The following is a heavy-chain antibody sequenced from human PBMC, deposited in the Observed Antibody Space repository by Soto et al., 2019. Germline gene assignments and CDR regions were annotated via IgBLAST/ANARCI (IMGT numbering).Heavy chain of an antibody. CDR3: ARVPYCSSTSCYDPDWYFDL. V-gene: IGHV3-21*01. J-gene: IGHJ2*01. CDR1: GFTFSSYS. Sequence: EVQLVESGGGLVKPGGSLRLSCAASGFTFSSYSMNWVRQAPGKGLEWVSSISSSSSYIYYADSVKGRFTISRDNAKNSLYLQMNSLSAEDTAVYYCARVPYCSSTSCYDPDWYFDLWGRGTLVTVSS. D-gene: IGHD2-2*01. CDR2: ISSSSSYI.